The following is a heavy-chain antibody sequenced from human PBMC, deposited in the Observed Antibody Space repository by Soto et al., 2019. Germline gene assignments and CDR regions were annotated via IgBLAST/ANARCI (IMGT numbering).Heavy chain of an antibody. V-gene: IGHV1-3*01. CDR3: ARGAPSDYENWFDP. CDR1: GYTFTSYA. J-gene: IGHJ5*02. D-gene: IGHD5-12*01. Sequence: QVQLVQSGAEVKKPGASVKVSCKASGYTFTSYAMHWVRQAPGQRLEWMGWINAGNGNTKYSQKFQGRVTITRDTSASTAYMELSSLRSEDTAVYYCARGAPSDYENWFDPWGQGTLVTVSS. CDR2: INAGNGNT.